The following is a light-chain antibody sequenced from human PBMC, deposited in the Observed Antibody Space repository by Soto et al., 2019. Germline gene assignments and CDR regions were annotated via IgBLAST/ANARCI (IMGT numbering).Light chain of an antibody. CDR3: SSYTSSSTVV. J-gene: IGLJ2*01. V-gene: IGLV2-14*01. Sequence: QSALTQPASVSGSPGQSITISCTGTSSDVGGYNYVSWYQQHPGKAPKLMIYDVSNRPSGVSKRFSGSKSGNTASLTISGLQAEDEADYYCSSYTSSSTVVFGGGNKLTVL. CDR1: SSDVGGYNY. CDR2: DVS.